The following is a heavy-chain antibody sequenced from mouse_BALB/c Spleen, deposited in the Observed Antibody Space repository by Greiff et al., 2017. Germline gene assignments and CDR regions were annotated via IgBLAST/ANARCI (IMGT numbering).Heavy chain of an antibody. CDR1: GFSLTGYG. J-gene: IGHJ4*01. CDR3: ARGDYRYGYYYAMDY. Sequence: VQVVESGPGLVAPSQSLSITCTVSGFSLTGYGVNWVRQPPGKGLEWLGMIWGDGSTDYNSALKSRLSISKDNSKSQVFLKMNSLQTDDTARYYCARGDYRYGYYYAMDYWGQGTSVTVSS. CDR2: IWGDGST. D-gene: IGHD2-14*01. V-gene: IGHV2-6-7*01.